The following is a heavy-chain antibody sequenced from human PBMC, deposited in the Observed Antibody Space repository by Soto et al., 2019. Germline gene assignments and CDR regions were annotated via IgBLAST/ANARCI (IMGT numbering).Heavy chain of an antibody. CDR1: GGSISSSSYY. V-gene: IGHV4-39*01. CDR2: IYYSGST. J-gene: IGHJ4*02. D-gene: IGHD5-12*01. CDR3: ARHVATTAVND. Sequence: QLQLQESGPGLVKPSETLSLTCTVSGGSISSSSYYWGWIRHPPGKGLEWIGSIYYSGSTSYNQSLKSRVTISVDTAESQFSLKLSSVTTADAAVYYFARHVATTAVNDWGQGTLVTVSS.